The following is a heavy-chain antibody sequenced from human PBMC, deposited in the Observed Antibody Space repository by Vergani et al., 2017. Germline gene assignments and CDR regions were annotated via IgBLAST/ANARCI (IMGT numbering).Heavy chain of an antibody. J-gene: IGHJ6*02. CDR2: ISGSGGST. Sequence: EVQLLESGGGLVQPGGSLRLSCAASGFTFSSYAMSWVRQAPGKGLEWVSAISGSGGSTYYADSVKGRFTIARDNSKNTLYLQMNSLRAEDTAVYYCAKASLGYSSGWDESLGLSDYYCGMDVWGQGTTVTVSS. CDR1: GFTFSSYA. D-gene: IGHD6-19*01. CDR3: AKASLGYSSGWDESLGLSDYYCGMDV. V-gene: IGHV3-23*01.